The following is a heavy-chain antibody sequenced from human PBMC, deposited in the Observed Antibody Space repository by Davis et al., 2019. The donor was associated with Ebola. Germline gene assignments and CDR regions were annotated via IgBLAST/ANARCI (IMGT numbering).Heavy chain of an antibody. J-gene: IGHJ3*01. CDR2: ISYDGSKI. CDR1: GFTFRSHT. Sequence: GESLKISCAASGFTFRSHTMHWVRQTPGKGLEWVALISYDGSKIFHADSVKGRFTLSRDLSRNTLYLQMNSLRPEDTAVYYSARDIADWGQGTMVTVSS. CDR3: ARDIAD. V-gene: IGHV3-30*04. D-gene: IGHD6-13*01.